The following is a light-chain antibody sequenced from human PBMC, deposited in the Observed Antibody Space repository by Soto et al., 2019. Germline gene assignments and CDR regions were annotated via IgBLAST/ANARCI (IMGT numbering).Light chain of an antibody. CDR3: QQSYSAPYT. Sequence: DIQMTQSPSSLSANVGDRVTITCRASRSVRRHLNWYRQRPGKAPQLLVYAASSTLQSGVPSRFSGSGSGTDFTLTISSLQPEDFATYYCQQSYSAPYTFGQGTKLEIK. J-gene: IGKJ2*01. CDR1: RSVRRH. CDR2: AASS. V-gene: IGKV1-39*01.